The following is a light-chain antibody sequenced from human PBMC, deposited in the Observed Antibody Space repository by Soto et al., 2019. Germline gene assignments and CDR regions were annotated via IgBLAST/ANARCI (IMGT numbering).Light chain of an antibody. CDR3: CSYAGNPYV. CDR1: SSDVGSYNS. J-gene: IGLJ1*01. V-gene: IGLV2-23*01. CDR2: EGS. Sequence: QSVLTQPASVSGSPGQSIAISCTGTSSDVGSYNSVSWYQQHPGKAPKLMIYEGSKRPSGVSDRFSGSKSGNTASLTISGLQAEDEADYYCCSYAGNPYVYGGGTMVT.